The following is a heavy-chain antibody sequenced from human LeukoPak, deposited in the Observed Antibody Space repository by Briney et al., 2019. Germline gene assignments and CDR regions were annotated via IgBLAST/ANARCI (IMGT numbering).Heavy chain of an antibody. V-gene: IGHV4-34*01. Sequence: SETLSLTCAVYGGSFSGYYWSWIRQPPGKGLEWIGEINHSGSTNYNPSLKSRVTISIDMSKNQFSLKLSSVTAADTAVYHCARVSSRDSRFDPWGQGTLVTVSS. D-gene: IGHD5-24*01. CDR2: INHSGST. CDR3: ARVSSRDSRFDP. CDR1: GGSFSGYY. J-gene: IGHJ5*02.